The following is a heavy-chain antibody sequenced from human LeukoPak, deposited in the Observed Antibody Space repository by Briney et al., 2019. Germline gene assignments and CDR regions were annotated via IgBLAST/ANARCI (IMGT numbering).Heavy chain of an antibody. CDR3: ARDSQGVPAAPSFDY. Sequence: GGSLRLSCAASGFTFSSYGMHWVRQAPGKGLEWVAVIWYDGSNKYYADSVKGRFTISRDNSKNTLYLQMNSLRAEDTAVYYCARDSQGVPAAPSFDYWGQGTLVTVSS. D-gene: IGHD2-2*01. CDR2: IWYDGSNK. CDR1: GFTFSSYG. J-gene: IGHJ4*02. V-gene: IGHV3-33*01.